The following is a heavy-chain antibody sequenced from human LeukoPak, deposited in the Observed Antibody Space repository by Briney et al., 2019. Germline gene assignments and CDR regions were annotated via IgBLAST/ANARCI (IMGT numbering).Heavy chain of an antibody. CDR1: GGSFSGYY. CDR2: INHSGST. V-gene: IGHV4-34*01. Sequence: SETLSLTCAVYGGSFSGYYWSWIRQPPGKGLEWIGEINHSGSTNYNPSLKSRVTISVDTSKNQFSLKLSSVTAADTAVYYCARVSNTAVGRYYYYMDVWGKGTTVTVSS. J-gene: IGHJ6*03. CDR3: ARVSNTAVGRYYYYMDV. D-gene: IGHD6-19*01.